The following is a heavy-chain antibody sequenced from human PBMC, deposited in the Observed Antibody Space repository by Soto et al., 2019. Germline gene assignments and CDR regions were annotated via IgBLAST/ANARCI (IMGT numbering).Heavy chain of an antibody. D-gene: IGHD1-26*01. CDR1: GFTFSSYS. CDR3: ARNYLPSGSYFRYFQH. V-gene: IGHV3-48*02. CDR2: ISSSSSTI. J-gene: IGHJ1*01. Sequence: GGSLRLSCAASGFTFSSYSMNWVRQAPGKGLEWVSYISSSSSTIYYADSVKGRFTISRDNAKNSLYLQMNSLRDEDTAVYYCARNYLPSGSYFRYFQHWGQGTLVTVSS.